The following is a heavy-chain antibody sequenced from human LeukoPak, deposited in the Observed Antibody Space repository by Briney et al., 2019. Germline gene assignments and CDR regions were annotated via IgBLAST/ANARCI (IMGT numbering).Heavy chain of an antibody. CDR2: IIPYFGTS. D-gene: IGHD3-10*01. CDR3: TRDAGDYGGSGSYPDY. Sequence: ASVKVSCKASGVTFSRLVVSWVRQAPGQGLEWMGQIIPYFGTSNYAQKFQGRVTLTADEAANTAYMELSRLRSDDTAVYYCTRDAGDYGGSGSYPDYWGQGTLVTVSS. CDR1: GVTFSRLV. J-gene: IGHJ4*02. V-gene: IGHV1-69*13.